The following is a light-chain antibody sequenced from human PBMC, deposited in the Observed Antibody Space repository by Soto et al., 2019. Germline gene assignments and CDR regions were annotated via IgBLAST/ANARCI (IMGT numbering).Light chain of an antibody. CDR1: QSASSRY. J-gene: IGKJ1*01. CDR2: GAS. Sequence: EIVLTQSPGTLSLSPGERATLSCRAGQSASSRYLAWYQLKPGQAPRVLIYGASSRATGIPDRFSGSGSGTDFILTISRLEPEDFAVYYCLQYGSSPWTFGQGTKVEIK. V-gene: IGKV3-20*01. CDR3: LQYGSSPWT.